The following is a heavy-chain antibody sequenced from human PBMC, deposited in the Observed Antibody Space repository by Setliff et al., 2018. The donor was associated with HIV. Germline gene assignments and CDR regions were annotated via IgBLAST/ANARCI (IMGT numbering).Heavy chain of an antibody. Sequence: ASETLSLTCAVYGGSFSGYYWSWIRQPPGKGLEWIGEIIHTGSTNYNPSLKSRVTISVDTSKNRFSLRLSSVTAADTAVYYCARGRSCSSSSCYLVYYYYYGMDVWGHGSTVTVSS. CDR3: ARGRSCSSSSCYLVYYYYYGMDV. J-gene: IGHJ6*02. D-gene: IGHD2-2*01. CDR2: IIHTGST. V-gene: IGHV4-34*12. CDR1: GGSFSGYY.